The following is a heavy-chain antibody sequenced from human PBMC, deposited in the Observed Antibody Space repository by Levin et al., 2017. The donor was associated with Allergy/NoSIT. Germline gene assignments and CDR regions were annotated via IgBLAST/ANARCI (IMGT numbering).Heavy chain of an antibody. V-gene: IGHV4-30-2*01. CDR2: IYQSGST. CDR3: VRDGSGYSPDY. CDR1: GGSISRGGYS. J-gene: IGHJ4*02. D-gene: IGHD3-22*01. Sequence: SETLSLTCAVSGGSISRGGYSWSWIRQPPGKGWQWIGYIYQSGSTYYNPSLRGRASMSVDRSKTQFSLKLTSVTAADKATYYCVRDGSGYSPDYWGQGILVTVSS.